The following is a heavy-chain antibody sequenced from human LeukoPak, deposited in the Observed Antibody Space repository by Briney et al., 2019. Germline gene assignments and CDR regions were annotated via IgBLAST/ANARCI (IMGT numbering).Heavy chain of an antibody. V-gene: IGHV4-39*01. CDR1: GGSISSSSYY. CDR2: IYYSGST. Sequence: PSETLSLTCTVSGGSISSSSYYWGWIRQPPGKGLEWIGSIYYSGSTYYNPSLKSRVTISVDTSKNQFSLKLSSVTAADTAVYYCARQRGTQQLGGLNWFDPWGQGTLVTVSS. CDR3: ARQRGTQQLGGLNWFDP. J-gene: IGHJ5*02. D-gene: IGHD6-13*01.